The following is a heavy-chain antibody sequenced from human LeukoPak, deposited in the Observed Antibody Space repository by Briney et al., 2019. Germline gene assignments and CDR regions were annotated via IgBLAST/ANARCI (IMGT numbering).Heavy chain of an antibody. CDR1: GFTFSSYG. CDR2: ISYDGSNK. Sequence: GRSLRLSCAASGFTFSSYGMHWVRQAPGKGLEWVAVISYDGSNKYYADSVKGRFTISRDNAKNALYLQMNSLRAEDTAVYYCARDASPGYSSSWLEFGYWGQGTLVSVSS. CDR3: ARDASPGYSSSWLEFGY. D-gene: IGHD6-13*01. J-gene: IGHJ4*02. V-gene: IGHV3-30*03.